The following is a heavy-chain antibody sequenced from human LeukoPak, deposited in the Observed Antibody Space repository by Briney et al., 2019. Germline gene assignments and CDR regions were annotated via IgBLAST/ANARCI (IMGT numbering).Heavy chain of an antibody. V-gene: IGHV4-4*07. CDR3: ARGPSYSNYDYFDY. CDR1: GGSISSYY. Sequence: SETLSLTCTVSGGSISSYYWSWIRQPAGKGLEWIGRIYTSGSTKYNPSLKSRVTMSIDTSKNQFSLKLSSVTAADTAVYYCARGPSYSNYDYFDYWGQGTLVTVSS. CDR2: IYTSGST. D-gene: IGHD4-11*01. J-gene: IGHJ4*02.